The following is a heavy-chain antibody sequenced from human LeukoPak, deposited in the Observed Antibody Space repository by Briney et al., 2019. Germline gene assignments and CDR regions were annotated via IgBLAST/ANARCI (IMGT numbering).Heavy chain of an antibody. D-gene: IGHD2/OR15-2a*01. Sequence: RASVKVSCKASGYTFTSYYMHWVRQAPGQGLEWMGIINPSGGGTSYAQKFQGRVTMTRDTSTSTVYMELSSLRSEDTAVYYCGTGPKLVIDYWGQGTLVTVSS. CDR2: INPSGGGT. CDR1: GYTFTSYY. J-gene: IGHJ4*02. CDR3: GTGPKLVIDY. V-gene: IGHV1-46*01.